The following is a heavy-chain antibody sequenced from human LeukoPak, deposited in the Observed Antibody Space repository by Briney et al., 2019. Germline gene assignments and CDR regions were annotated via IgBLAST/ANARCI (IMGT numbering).Heavy chain of an antibody. J-gene: IGHJ4*02. CDR1: GFTFSSYA. D-gene: IGHD2-15*01. CDR2: IWSDGNNK. Sequence: GESLRLSCAASGFTFSSYAMHWVRQAPGKGLEWVAIIWSDGNNKYYADSVEGRFTISRDNSKNTLYLQMNSLRAEDTAVYYCTKGLRDPYCSGGSCYIDYWGQGTLVTVSS. CDR3: TKGLRDPYCSGGSCYIDY. V-gene: IGHV3-33*06.